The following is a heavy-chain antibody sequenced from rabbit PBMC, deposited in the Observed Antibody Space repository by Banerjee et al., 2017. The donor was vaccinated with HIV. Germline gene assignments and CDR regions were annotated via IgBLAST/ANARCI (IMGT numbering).Heavy chain of an antibody. CDR2: IDTNDGDT. V-gene: IGHV1S45*01. D-gene: IGHD2-1*01. Sequence: QEQLEESGGDLVQPGASLTLTCTASGFSLSNNYVMCWVRQAPGKGLEWIACIDTNDGDTDYANWPKGRFTISKTSSTTVTLQMTSLTAADTATYFCVSYDDYGDRNLWGQGTLVT. CDR1: GFSLSNNYV. CDR3: VSYDDYGDRNL. J-gene: IGHJ4*01.